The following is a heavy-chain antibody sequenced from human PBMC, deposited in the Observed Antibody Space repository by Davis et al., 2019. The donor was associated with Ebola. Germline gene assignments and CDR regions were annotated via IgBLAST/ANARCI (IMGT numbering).Heavy chain of an antibody. V-gene: IGHV4-30-4*02. Sequence: PSETLSLTCTVSGASISSGDYHWSWIRQPPGKGLEWIGEIDYSGSTHYNASLKSRLVISVDTSKNHFSLKLSSVTAADTAVYYCARDLRYDSSGYDYYFYMDVWGKGTTVTVSS. J-gene: IGHJ6*03. CDR1: GASISSGDYH. CDR3: ARDLRYDSSGYDYYFYMDV. CDR2: IDYSGST. D-gene: IGHD3-22*01.